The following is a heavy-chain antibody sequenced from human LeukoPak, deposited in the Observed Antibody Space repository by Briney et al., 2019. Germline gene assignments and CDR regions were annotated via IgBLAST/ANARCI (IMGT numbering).Heavy chain of an antibody. Sequence: GGSLRLSCAASGFSFSNYAMSWVRQAPGKGLEWVSAISGSGGSTYYADSVKGRFTISRDNSKNTMYLQMNSLRAEDTAVYYCVATVTILDYWGQGTLVTVSS. CDR1: GFSFSNYA. J-gene: IGHJ4*02. CDR3: VATVTILDY. CDR2: ISGSGGST. D-gene: IGHD4-17*01. V-gene: IGHV3-23*01.